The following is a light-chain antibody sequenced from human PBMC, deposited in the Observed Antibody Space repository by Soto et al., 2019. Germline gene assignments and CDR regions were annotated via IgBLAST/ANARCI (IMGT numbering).Light chain of an antibody. J-gene: IGLJ2*01. Sequence: QSVLTQPPSVSGAPGQRVTISCTGSSSKIGAGYDVHWYQQLPGTAPKLLIYGNSNRPSGVPDRFSGSKSGTSASLAITGLQAEDEADYYCQSYDSSLSGSVVFGGGTKLTV. CDR1: SSKIGAGYD. CDR3: QSYDSSLSGSVV. V-gene: IGLV1-40*01. CDR2: GNS.